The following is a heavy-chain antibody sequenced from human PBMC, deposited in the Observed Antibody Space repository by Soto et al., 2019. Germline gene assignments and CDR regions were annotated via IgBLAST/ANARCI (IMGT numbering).Heavy chain of an antibody. V-gene: IGHV1-69*02. Sequence: QVQLVQSGAEVKKPGSSVKVSCQAAGGTFNTYSINWVRQAPGQGLEWMGRIIPIVGIAKYAQKFQGRVAITADKSTSTAYMMEVNRLRPEDTVMYYCARAMVVGATGAFDIWGQGTMVTVSS. D-gene: IGHD2-15*01. J-gene: IGHJ3*02. CDR1: GGTFNTYS. CDR2: IIPIVGIA. CDR3: ARAMVVGATGAFDI.